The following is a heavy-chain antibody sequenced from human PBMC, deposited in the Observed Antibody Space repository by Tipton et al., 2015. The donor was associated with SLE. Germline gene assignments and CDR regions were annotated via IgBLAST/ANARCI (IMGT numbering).Heavy chain of an antibody. D-gene: IGHD6-13*01. CDR2: ISWNSGTI. Sequence: RSLRLSCAASGFTFDDYAMHWVRQAPGKGLEWVSGISWNSGTIDYADSVKGRFTISRDNAKNSLYLQMNSLRAEDTAYYYCAKEISSSWYCFDYWGQGALVTVSS. CDR1: GFTFDDYA. CDR3: AKEISSSWYCFDY. J-gene: IGHJ4*02. V-gene: IGHV3-9*01.